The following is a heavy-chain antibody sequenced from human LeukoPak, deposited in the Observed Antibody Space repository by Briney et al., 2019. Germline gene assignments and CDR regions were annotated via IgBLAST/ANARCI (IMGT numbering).Heavy chain of an antibody. CDR1: GFTFSNAW. J-gene: IGHJ3*02. V-gene: IGHV3-15*01. CDR2: IKSKTDGWTT. D-gene: IGHD2-15*01. Sequence: PGGSLRLSCAASGFTFSNAWMSWVRQTPGKGLEWVGRIKSKTDGWTTDYVAPVKGRFTISRDDSKNTLYLQMNSLKTEDTAVYYCTTAPRGYCSGGSCSFAFDIWGQGTMVTVSS. CDR3: TTAPRGYCSGGSCSFAFDI.